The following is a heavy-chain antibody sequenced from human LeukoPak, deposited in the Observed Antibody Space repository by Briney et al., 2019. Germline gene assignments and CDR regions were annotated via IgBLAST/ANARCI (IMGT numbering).Heavy chain of an antibody. D-gene: IGHD3-3*01. CDR3: ARVGRGDRGITIFGVVSI. V-gene: IGHV4-39*07. CDR1: GGSISSYY. CDR2: IYYSGST. J-gene: IGHJ4*02. Sequence: SETLSLTCTVSGGSISSYYWGWIRQPPGKGLEWIGSIYYSGSTYYNPSLKSRVTISVDTSKNQFSLKLSSVTAADTAVYYCARVGRGDRGITIFGVVSIWGQGTLVTVSS.